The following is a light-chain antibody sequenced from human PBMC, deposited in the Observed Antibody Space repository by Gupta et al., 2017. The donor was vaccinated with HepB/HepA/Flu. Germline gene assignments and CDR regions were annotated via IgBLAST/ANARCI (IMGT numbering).Light chain of an antibody. CDR2: KAS. J-gene: IGKJ3*01. Sequence: DIQMTQSPSTLSASVGDRVTITCRASQSISTWLAWYQQKPGKAPKLLIYKASSLESGVPSRFSGSGSGTEFTLTISSLQPDDFATYYCQQYNNYLFTLGPGTKVDIK. V-gene: IGKV1-5*03. CDR1: QSISTW. CDR3: QQYNNYLFT.